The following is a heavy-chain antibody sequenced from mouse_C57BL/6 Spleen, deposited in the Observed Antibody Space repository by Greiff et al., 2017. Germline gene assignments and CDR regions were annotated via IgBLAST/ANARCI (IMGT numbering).Heavy chain of an antibody. Sequence: QVQLQQSDAELVKPGASVKISCKVSGYTFTDHTIHWMKQRPEQGLEWIGYIYPRDGSTKYNEKFKGKATLTADKSSSTAYMQLNSLTSEDSAVYFCARRGYYDGYYDYAMDYWGQGTSVTVSS. J-gene: IGHJ4*01. CDR3: ARRGYYDGYYDYAMDY. CDR1: GYTFTDHT. V-gene: IGHV1-78*01. D-gene: IGHD2-3*01. CDR2: IYPRDGST.